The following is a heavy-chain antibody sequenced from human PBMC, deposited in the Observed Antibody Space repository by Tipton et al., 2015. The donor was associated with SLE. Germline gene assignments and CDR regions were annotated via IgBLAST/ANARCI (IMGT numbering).Heavy chain of an antibody. D-gene: IGHD1-26*01. CDR2: IYYSGST. CDR3: ASYGYSGSHGGAFDI. V-gene: IGHV4-39*07. CDR1: GGSISSSSYY. J-gene: IGHJ3*02. Sequence: TLSLTCTVSGGSISSSSYYWGWIRQPPGKGLEWIGSIYYSGSTYYNPSLKSRVTISVDTSKNHFSLKLSSVTAADTAVYYCASYGYSGSHGGAFDIWGQGTMVTVSS.